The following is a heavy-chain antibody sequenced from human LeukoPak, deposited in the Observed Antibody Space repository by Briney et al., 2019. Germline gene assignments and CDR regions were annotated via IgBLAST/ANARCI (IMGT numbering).Heavy chain of an antibody. Sequence: GGSLRLSCAASGFTVSSNYMSWVRQAPGKGLEWVSAISGSGGSTYYADSVKGRFTISRDNSKNTLYLQMNSLRAEDTAVYYCAKDTRYRPYYYMDVWGKGTTVTVSS. CDR1: GFTVSSNY. CDR3: AKDTRYRPYYYMDV. D-gene: IGHD3-9*01. J-gene: IGHJ6*03. V-gene: IGHV3-23*01. CDR2: ISGSGGST.